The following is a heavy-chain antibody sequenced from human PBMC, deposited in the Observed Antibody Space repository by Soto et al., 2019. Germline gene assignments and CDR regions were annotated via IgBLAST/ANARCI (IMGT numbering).Heavy chain of an antibody. CDR3: ARGMGIDRFDY. V-gene: IGHV5-51*01. J-gene: IGHJ4*02. CDR1: GYTFTNYW. Sequence: GESLKISCKGSGYTFTNYWIGWVRQMPGKGLEWMGITWPSDSDTRYSPSFQGQVTISADKSINTAYLQWSSLKASDTAMYYCARGMGIDRFDYWGQGTLVTVSS. D-gene: IGHD6-13*01. CDR2: TWPSDSDT.